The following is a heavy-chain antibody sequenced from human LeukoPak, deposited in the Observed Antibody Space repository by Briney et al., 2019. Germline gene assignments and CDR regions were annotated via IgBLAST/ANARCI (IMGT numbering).Heavy chain of an antibody. D-gene: IGHD4-17*01. Sequence: PSETLSLTCAVYGGSFSGYYWSWIRQPPGKGLEWIGEINHSGSTNYNPSLKSRVTISVDTSKNQFSLKLSSVTAADTAVYYCARGSTVTTSRAFDYWGQGTLVTVSS. V-gene: IGHV4-34*01. CDR1: GGSFSGYY. CDR2: INHSGST. J-gene: IGHJ4*02. CDR3: ARGSTVTTSRAFDY.